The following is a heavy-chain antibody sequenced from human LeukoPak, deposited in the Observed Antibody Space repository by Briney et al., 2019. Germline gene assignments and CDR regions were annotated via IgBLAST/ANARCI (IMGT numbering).Heavy chain of an antibody. CDR1: GGSISNYY. J-gene: IGHJ4*02. Sequence: SETLSLTCTVSGGSISNYYWSWIRQPPGKGLEWIGYISYSGSTNYNPSLRSRVTISVDTSKNQFSLKLSSVTAADTAVYYCAMRLAVAGVYYFDYWGQGTLVTVSS. CDR2: ISYSGST. D-gene: IGHD6-19*01. CDR3: AMRLAVAGVYYFDY. V-gene: IGHV4-59*01.